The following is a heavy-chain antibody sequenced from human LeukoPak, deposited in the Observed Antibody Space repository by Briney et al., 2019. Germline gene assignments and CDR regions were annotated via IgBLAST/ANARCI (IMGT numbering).Heavy chain of an antibody. D-gene: IGHD6-13*01. J-gene: IGHJ5*02. CDR3: ARGALRRVVRQLAGFDP. CDR1: GGSFSGYY. Sequence: PSETLSLTCAVYGGSFSGYYWSWIRQPPGKGLEWIGEINHSGSTNYNPSLKSRVTISVDTSKNQFSLKLSSVTAADTAVYYCARGALRRVVRQLAGFDPWGQGTLVTVSS. V-gene: IGHV4-34*01. CDR2: INHSGST.